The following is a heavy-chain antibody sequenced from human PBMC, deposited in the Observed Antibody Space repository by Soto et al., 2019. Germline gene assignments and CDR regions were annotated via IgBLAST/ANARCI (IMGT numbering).Heavy chain of an antibody. CDR2: IKQDGSEK. J-gene: IGHJ6*03. Sequence: GGSLRLSCAASGFTFSRYWMSWVRQAPGKGLEWVANIKQDGSEKYYVDSVKGRFTISRDNAKNSLYLQMNSLRAEDTAVYYCAREQTGVNIYYYFYMDVWGKGTTVTVSS. D-gene: IGHD7-27*01. V-gene: IGHV3-7*01. CDR3: AREQTGVNIYYYFYMDV. CDR1: GFTFSRYW.